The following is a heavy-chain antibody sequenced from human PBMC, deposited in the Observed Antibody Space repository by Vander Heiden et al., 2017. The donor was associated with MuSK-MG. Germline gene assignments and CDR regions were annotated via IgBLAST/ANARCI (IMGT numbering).Heavy chain of an antibody. Sequence: EVQLLETGGGLVQPGGSLRLSCAASGFTFNPYAMGWVRQAPGKGLDWVSSISGGGDKTYYGDSVKGRFTISRDNSKNTLYLQMNGLRAEDTAIYYCAKEQAEYSFGGLPYWGQGTLVTVSS. CDR1: GFTFNPYA. V-gene: IGHV3-23*01. D-gene: IGHD3-16*01. CDR3: AKEQAEYSFGGLPY. CDR2: ISGGGDKT. J-gene: IGHJ4*02.